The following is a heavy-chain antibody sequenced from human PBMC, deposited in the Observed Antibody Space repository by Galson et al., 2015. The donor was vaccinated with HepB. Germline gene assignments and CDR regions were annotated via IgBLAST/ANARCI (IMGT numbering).Heavy chain of an antibody. CDR1: GGSISSGGYS. V-gene: IGHV4-30-2*01. CDR3: ARVGVITIGMDV. D-gene: IGHD3-22*01. Sequence: TLSLTCAVSGGSISSGGYSWSWIRQPPGKGLEWIGYIYHSGSTYYNPSLKSRVTISVDRSKNQFSLKLSSVTAADTAVYYCARVGVITIGMDVWGQGTTVTVSS. J-gene: IGHJ6*02. CDR2: IYHSGST.